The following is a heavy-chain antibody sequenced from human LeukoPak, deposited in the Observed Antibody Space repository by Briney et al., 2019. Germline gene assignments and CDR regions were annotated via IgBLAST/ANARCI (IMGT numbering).Heavy chain of an antibody. CDR3: ARDGTMDSSGSFDY. CDR2: ISYDGSNK. Sequence: GGSLRLSCAASGVTFSSYAMHWVRQAPGKGLEWVAVISYDGSNKYYADSVKGRFTISRDNSKNTLYLQMNSLRAEDTAVYYCARDGTMDSSGSFDYWGQGTLVTVSS. D-gene: IGHD3-22*01. V-gene: IGHV3-30-3*01. J-gene: IGHJ4*02. CDR1: GVTFSSYA.